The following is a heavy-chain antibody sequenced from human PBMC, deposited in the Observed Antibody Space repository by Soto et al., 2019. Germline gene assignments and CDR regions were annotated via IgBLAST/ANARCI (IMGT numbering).Heavy chain of an antibody. V-gene: IGHV3-7*05. J-gene: IGHJ4*02. CDR1: GFTFSSYW. CDR3: ARGSSWYGVGRQYFDY. D-gene: IGHD6-13*01. CDR2: IKQDGSEK. Sequence: PGGSLRLSCAASGFTFSSYWMSWVRQAPGKGLEWVANIKQDGSEKYYVDSVKGRFTISRDNAKNSLYLQMNSLRAEDTAVYYCARGSSWYGVGRQYFDYWGQGTLVTVSS.